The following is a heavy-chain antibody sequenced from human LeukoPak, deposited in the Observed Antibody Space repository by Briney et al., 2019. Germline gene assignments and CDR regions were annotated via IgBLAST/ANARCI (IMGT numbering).Heavy chain of an antibody. V-gene: IGHV1-18*01. J-gene: IGHJ4*02. Sequence: ASVKVSCKASGYTFTSYGISWVRQAPGQGLEWMGWISAYNGNTNYAQKFQGRVTMTRDTSISTAYMELSRLRSDDTAVYYCARVQGYSSSWYGYYFDYWGQGTLVTVSS. CDR3: ARVQGYSSSWYGYYFDY. D-gene: IGHD6-13*01. CDR1: GYTFTSYG. CDR2: ISAYNGNT.